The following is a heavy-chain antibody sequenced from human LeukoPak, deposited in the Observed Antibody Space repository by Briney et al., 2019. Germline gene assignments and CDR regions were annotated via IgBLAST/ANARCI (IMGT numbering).Heavy chain of an antibody. V-gene: IGHV4-38-2*02. CDR3: AERPYYCSGGSCYPNWFDP. CDR1: GYSISSGYY. D-gene: IGHD2-15*01. CDR2: IYHSGST. Sequence: SETLSLTCTVSGYSISSGYYWGWIRQPPGKGLEWIGSIYHSGSTYYNPSLKSRVTISVDTSKNQFSLKLSSVTAADTAVYYCAERPYYCSGGSCYPNWFDPWGQGTLVTVSS. J-gene: IGHJ5*02.